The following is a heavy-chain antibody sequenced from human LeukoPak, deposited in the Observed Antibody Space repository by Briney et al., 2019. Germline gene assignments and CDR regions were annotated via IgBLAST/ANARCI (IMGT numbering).Heavy chain of an antibody. CDR2: IVVGSGNT. V-gene: IGHV1-58*02. D-gene: IGHD4-17*01. J-gene: IGHJ6*02. Sequence: ASVKVSCKASGFTLTSSAMQWVRQARGQRLEWIGWIVVGSGNTNYAQKFQERVTNTRDMSTSTAYMELSSLRSEDTAVYYCAALTVTGYYGMDVWGQGTTVTVSS. CDR1: GFTLTSSA. CDR3: AALTVTGYYGMDV.